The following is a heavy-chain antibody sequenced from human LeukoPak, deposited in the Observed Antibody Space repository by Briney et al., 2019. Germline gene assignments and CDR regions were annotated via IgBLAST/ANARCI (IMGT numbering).Heavy chain of an antibody. CDR1: GFTFSRYW. V-gene: IGHV3-7*03. CDR2: IKQDGSEK. Sequence: GGSLRLSCAASGFTFSRYWMSWVRQAPRKGLEWVANIKQDGSEKYYVDSVKGRFTISRDNAKNSLYLQMNSLRAEDTAVYYRARDKGDYDTSGSLFVFGGQGTLVTVSS. J-gene: IGHJ4*02. CDR3: ARDKGDYDTSGSLFVF. D-gene: IGHD3-22*01.